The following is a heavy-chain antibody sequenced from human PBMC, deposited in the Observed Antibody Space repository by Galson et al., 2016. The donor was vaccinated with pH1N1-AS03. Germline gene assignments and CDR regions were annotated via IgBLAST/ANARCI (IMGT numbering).Heavy chain of an antibody. CDR3: ADGGSSIGAGD. D-gene: IGHD3-16*01. Sequence: SLRLSCAASGFNFKGYDMHWARQTPGKGLEWVALFSHDGTNKYYADSVKGRFIVSRDNSRNTPYLQMNSLRPEDTAVYYCADGGSSIGAGDWGQGTLVTVSS. CDR2: FSHDGTNK. J-gene: IGHJ1*01. CDR1: GFNFKGYD. V-gene: IGHV3-30*03.